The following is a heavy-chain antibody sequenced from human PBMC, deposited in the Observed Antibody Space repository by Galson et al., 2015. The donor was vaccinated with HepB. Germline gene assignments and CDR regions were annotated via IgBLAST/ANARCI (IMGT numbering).Heavy chain of an antibody. V-gene: IGHV4-59*01. D-gene: IGHD5-24*01. Sequence: ETLSLTCSVSGASIGTFYWTWIRQPPGKGLEWIGHIFYSGYTNYNTSLESRVTISVDTSKNQFSLKLTSVTAADTAVYYCARWVSASYGYFIDDWGQGTLVTVSS. CDR2: IFYSGYT. CDR3: ARWVSASYGYFIDD. CDR1: GASIGTFY. J-gene: IGHJ4*02.